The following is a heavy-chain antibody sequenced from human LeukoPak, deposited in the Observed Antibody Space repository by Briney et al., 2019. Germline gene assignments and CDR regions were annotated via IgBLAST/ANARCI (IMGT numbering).Heavy chain of an antibody. J-gene: IGHJ5*02. CDR1: GYTFTGYY. D-gene: IGHD3-22*01. V-gene: IGHV1-2*02. CDR3: ARSGYYYDSSGYPIINWFDP. CDR2: INPNSGGT. Sequence: GASVKVSCKASGYTFTGYYMHWVRQAPGQGLEWMGWINPNSGGTNYAQKFQGRVTMTRDTSISTAYMELSRLRSDDTAVYYCARSGYYYDSSGYPIINWFDPWGQGTLVTVSS.